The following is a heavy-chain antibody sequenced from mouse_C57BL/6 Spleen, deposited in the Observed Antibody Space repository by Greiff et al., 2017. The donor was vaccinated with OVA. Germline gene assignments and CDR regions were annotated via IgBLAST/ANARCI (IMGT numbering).Heavy chain of an antibody. CDR1: GYTFTSYW. CDR2: IDPSDSYT. CDR3: ARGLTTVVAGGYYAMDY. J-gene: IGHJ4*01. D-gene: IGHD1-1*01. Sequence: QVQLQQPGAELVRPGTSVKLSCKASGYTFTSYWMHWVKQRPGQGLEWIGVIDPSDSYTNYNQKFKGKATLTVDTSSSTAYMQLSSLTSEDSAVYYCARGLTTVVAGGYYAMDYWGQGTSVTVSS. V-gene: IGHV1-59*01.